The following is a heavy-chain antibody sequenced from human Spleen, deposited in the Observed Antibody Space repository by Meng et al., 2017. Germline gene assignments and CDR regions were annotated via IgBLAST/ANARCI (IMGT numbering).Heavy chain of an antibody. V-gene: IGHV3-23*01. D-gene: IGHD4-17*01. CDR1: GFTFSSYA. CDR3: AKGSWTTVTTHFDY. Sequence: GESLKISCAASGFTFSSYAMSWVRQAPGKGLEWVSVITGSGVSTYYADSVKGRFTVSRDNAKNSLYLQMNSLRAGDMALYYCAKGSWTTVTTHFDYWGQGTLVTVSS. CDR2: ITGSGVST. J-gene: IGHJ4*02.